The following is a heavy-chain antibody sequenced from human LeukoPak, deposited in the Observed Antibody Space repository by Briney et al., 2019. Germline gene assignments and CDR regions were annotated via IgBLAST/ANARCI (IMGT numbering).Heavy chain of an antibody. V-gene: IGHV3-48*03. Sequence: QPGGSLRLSCAASGFTFSSYEMNWVRQAPGKGLEWVSCIGSGGNTKYYADSVKGRFTISRDNAKNSLYLQMNSLRAEDTAVYYCARDLSHSSPYWGQGTLVTVSS. CDR1: GFTFSSYE. J-gene: IGHJ4*02. CDR3: ARDLSHSSPY. CDR2: IGSGGNTK. D-gene: IGHD6-13*01.